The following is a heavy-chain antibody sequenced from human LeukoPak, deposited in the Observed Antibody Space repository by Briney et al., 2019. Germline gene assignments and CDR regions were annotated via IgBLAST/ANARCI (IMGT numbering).Heavy chain of an antibody. J-gene: IGHJ4*02. Sequence: SETLSLTCTVSGGSISSYYWSWIRQPAEKGLEWIGRLYTAGSTHYNPSLTSRVTISVDTSKNQFSLKLSSVTAADTAVYYCASAVYDYVWGSYRNWGQGTLVTVSS. D-gene: IGHD3-16*02. CDR1: GGSISSYY. CDR3: ASAVYDYVWGSYRN. CDR2: LYTAGST. V-gene: IGHV4-4*07.